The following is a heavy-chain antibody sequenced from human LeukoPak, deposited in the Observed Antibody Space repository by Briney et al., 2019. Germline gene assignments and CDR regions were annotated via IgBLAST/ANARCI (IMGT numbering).Heavy chain of an antibody. J-gene: IGHJ3*02. Sequence: SLRLSCVAPGFSFSYSWMSWVRQAPGKGLEWVGRIKSNSDGGTADYAAAVKARFIISRDDSKDTLYLQMNSLKTEDTGIYYCAPFNSRAAFAIWGQGTMVTVSS. V-gene: IGHV3-15*01. CDR1: GFSFSYSW. CDR3: APFNSRAAFAI. D-gene: IGHD2/OR15-2a*01. CDR2: IKSNSDGGTA.